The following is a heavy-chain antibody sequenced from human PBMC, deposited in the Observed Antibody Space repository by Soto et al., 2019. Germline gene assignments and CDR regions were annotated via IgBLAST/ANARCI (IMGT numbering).Heavy chain of an antibody. V-gene: IGHV3-74*01. J-gene: IGHJ4*02. Sequence: EVQLVESGGGLVQPGASLRLSCAASGVTFSSYWMHWVHQAPGKGLVWVSRINSDGSSTSYADSVKGRFTISRDNAKSTLYRQMNSLRAEDTAVYYCARDRFFDWIDDNDYWGQGTLVTVSS. CDR2: INSDGSST. D-gene: IGHD3-9*01. CDR3: ARDRFFDWIDDNDY. CDR1: GVTFSSYW.